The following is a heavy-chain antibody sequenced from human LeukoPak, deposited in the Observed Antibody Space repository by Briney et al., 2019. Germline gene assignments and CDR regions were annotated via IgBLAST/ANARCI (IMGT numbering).Heavy chain of an antibody. J-gene: IGHJ4*02. Sequence: PGGSLRLSCAASGLTFSSYPMNWVRQAPGEGLEWVSSISYTSTHINYADSVKGRFTISRDNAKNSLYLQMSSLRAEDTAVYCCARSPPRGYSGHDDWPAYNFAYWGQGTLVTVSS. CDR2: ISYTSTHI. D-gene: IGHD5-12*01. V-gene: IGHV3-21*01. CDR3: ARSPPRGYSGHDDWPAYNFAY. CDR1: GLTFSSYP.